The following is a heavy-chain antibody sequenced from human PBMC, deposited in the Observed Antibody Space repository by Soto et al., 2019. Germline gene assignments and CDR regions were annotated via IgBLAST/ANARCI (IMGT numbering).Heavy chain of an antibody. J-gene: IGHJ4*02. CDR3: ARDVPGIAAAGTLGY. CDR1: GYTFTSYY. V-gene: IGHV1-46*01. CDR2: INPSGGST. Sequence: EASVKVSCKASGYTFTSYYMHWVRQAPGQGLEWMGIINPSGGSTSYAQKFQGRVTMTRDTSTSTVYMELSSLRSEDTAVYYCARDVPGIAAAGTLGYWGQGTLVTVSS. D-gene: IGHD6-13*01.